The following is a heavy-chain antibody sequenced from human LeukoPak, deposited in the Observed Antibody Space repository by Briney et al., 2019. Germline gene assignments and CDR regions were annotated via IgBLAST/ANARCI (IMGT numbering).Heavy chain of an antibody. CDR2: MNPNSGNT. Sequence: ASVKVSCKASGYTFTSYVINWVRQATGQGLEGMGWMNPNSGNTGYAQEFQGRVTMTRNTSISTAYMELSSLRSEDTAVYYCARVPTRLYRGLGYWGQGTLVTVSS. D-gene: IGHD2-8*01. V-gene: IGHV1-8*01. J-gene: IGHJ4*02. CDR3: ARVPTRLYRGLGY. CDR1: GYTFTSYV.